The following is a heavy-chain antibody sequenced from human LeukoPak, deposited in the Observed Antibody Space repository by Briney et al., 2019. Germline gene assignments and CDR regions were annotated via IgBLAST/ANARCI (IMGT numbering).Heavy chain of an antibody. J-gene: IGHJ4*02. CDR2: IASDGSST. CDR3: ARRRPHGNDY. V-gene: IGHV3-74*01. D-gene: IGHD4-23*01. Sequence: GGSLRLSCAASGFTFSSYWMNWVRQAPGKGLVWVSRIASDGSSTTYADSVKGRFSISRDNAKNTLYLQMNSLRVEDTAVYYCARRRPHGNDYWGQGTLVTVSS. CDR1: GFTFSSYW.